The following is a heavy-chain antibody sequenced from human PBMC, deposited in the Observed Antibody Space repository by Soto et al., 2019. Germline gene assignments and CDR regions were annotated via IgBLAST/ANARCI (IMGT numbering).Heavy chain of an antibody. CDR3: ARVLVKVTMVRGVIYKSNWFDP. J-gene: IGHJ5*02. D-gene: IGHD3-10*01. Sequence: QVQLQQWGAGLLKPSETLSLTCAVYGGSFSGYYWSWIRQPPGKGLEWIGEINHSGSTNYNPSLKSRVTISVDTSNNQFSLKLSSVTAADTAVYYCARVLVKVTMVRGVIYKSNWFDPWGQGTLVTVSS. CDR1: GGSFSGYY. V-gene: IGHV4-34*01. CDR2: INHSGST.